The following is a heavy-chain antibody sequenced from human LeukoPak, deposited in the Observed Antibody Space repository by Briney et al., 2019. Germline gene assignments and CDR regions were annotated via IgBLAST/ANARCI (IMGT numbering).Heavy chain of an antibody. CDR2: IKQGGSEK. V-gene: IGHV3-7*01. CDR1: GFTFSSYW. D-gene: IGHD2-15*01. J-gene: IGHJ4*02. Sequence: PGGSLRLSCAASGFTFSSYWMTWVRQAPGKGLEWVANIKQGGSEKYYVDSVKGRFTISRDNTRNSLFLQMYSLRAEDTAVYFCAREDGYCSGGNCYSYFDSWGQGTLVTVSS. CDR3: AREDGYCSGGNCYSYFDS.